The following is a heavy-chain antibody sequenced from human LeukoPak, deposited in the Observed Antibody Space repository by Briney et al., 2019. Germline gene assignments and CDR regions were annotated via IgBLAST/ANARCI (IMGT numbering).Heavy chain of an antibody. D-gene: IGHD4/OR15-4a*01. CDR1: GFTFSNYA. J-gene: IGHJ4*02. Sequence: GGSLRLSCAASGFTFSNYAMSWVRQAPGKGLEWVSSINGRGGSTYYADSVKGRFTISRDNSKNTLYLQMNSLRAEDTAVYYCARRAGAYSHPYDYWGQGTLVTVSS. CDR2: INGRGGST. V-gene: IGHV3-23*01. CDR3: ARRAGAYSHPYDY.